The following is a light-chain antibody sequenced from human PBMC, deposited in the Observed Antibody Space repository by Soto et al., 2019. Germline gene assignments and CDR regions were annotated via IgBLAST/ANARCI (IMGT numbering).Light chain of an antibody. Sequence: DIQMTQSPSTLSASVRDRVTITCRANQSSSSWLAWSQQKPGKAPKLLIHDASSLKNGVPSRFSGSGSGTDFTLTIRSLQTDDFASYACQQYNSSPLTFGGGTTVAIK. CDR2: DAS. V-gene: IGKV1-5*01. CDR1: QSSSSW. J-gene: IGKJ4*01. CDR3: QQYNSSPLT.